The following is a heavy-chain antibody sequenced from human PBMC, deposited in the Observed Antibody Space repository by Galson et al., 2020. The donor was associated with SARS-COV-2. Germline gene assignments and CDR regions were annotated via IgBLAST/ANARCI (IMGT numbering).Heavy chain of an antibody. D-gene: IGHD3-3*01. CDR3: ATRTYYDFWSGYYLGPRGPNFHFDY. CDR2: IYYSGST. Sequence: SQTLSLTCTVSGGSISSSSYYWGWIRQPPGKGLEWIGSIYYSGSTYYNPSLKSRVTISVDTSKNQFSLKLSSVTAADTAVYYCATRTYYDFWSGYYLGPRGPNFHFDYWGQGTLVTVSS. V-gene: IGHV4-39*01. CDR1: GGSISSSSYY. J-gene: IGHJ4*02.